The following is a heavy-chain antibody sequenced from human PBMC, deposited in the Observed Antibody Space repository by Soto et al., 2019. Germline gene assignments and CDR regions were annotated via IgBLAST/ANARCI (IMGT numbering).Heavy chain of an antibody. D-gene: IGHD3-10*01. CDR2: IYFSGST. CDR1: GGSISSSSYY. J-gene: IGHJ3*02. Sequence: QLQLQESGPGLVKPSETLSLTCTVSGGSISSSSYYWGWIRQPPGKGLEWIGSIYFSGSTYYNPSLKSRVPLSVDTSRNQFSLRLSSVTAADTAVYYCARQELLWFGELLMLGAFDIWGQGTMVTVSS. CDR3: ARQELLWFGELLMLGAFDI. V-gene: IGHV4-39*01.